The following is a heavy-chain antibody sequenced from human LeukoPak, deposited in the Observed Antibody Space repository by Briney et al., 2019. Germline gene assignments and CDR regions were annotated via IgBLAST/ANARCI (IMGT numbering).Heavy chain of an antibody. CDR2: IYYSGST. CDR1: GGSISSGDYY. D-gene: IGHD3-10*01. V-gene: IGHV4-30-4*01. Sequence: SQTLSLTCTVSGGSISSGDYYWSWIRQPPGKGLEWIGYIYYSGSTYYNPSLKSRVTISVDTSKNQFSLKLSSVTAADTAVYYCARVLNSNYYYGSGSNGRLANYFDYWGQGTLVTVSS. J-gene: IGHJ4*02. CDR3: ARVLNSNYYYGSGSNGRLANYFDY.